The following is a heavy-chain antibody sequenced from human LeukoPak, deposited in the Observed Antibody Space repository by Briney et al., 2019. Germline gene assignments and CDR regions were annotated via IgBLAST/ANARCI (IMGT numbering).Heavy chain of an antibody. V-gene: IGHV4-61*01. CDR3: ARVITNYDFWSGYSRHNWFDP. Sequence: PSETLSLTCTVSGVSVSSGSYYWSWIRQPPGKGLEWIGYIYYSGSTNYNPSLKSRVTISVDTSKNQFSLKLSSVTAADTAVYYCARVITNYDFWSGYSRHNWFDPWGQGTLVTVSS. J-gene: IGHJ5*02. D-gene: IGHD3-3*01. CDR1: GVSVSSGSYY. CDR2: IYYSGST.